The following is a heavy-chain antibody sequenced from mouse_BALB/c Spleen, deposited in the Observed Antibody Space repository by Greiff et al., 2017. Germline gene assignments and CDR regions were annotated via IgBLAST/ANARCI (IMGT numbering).Heavy chain of an antibody. D-gene: IGHD1-2*01. Sequence: EVKLMESGGGLVKPGGSLKLSCAASGFTFSDYYMYWVRQTPEKRLEWVATISDGGSYTYYPDSVKGRFTISRDNAKNNLYLQMSSLKSEDTAMYYCARVRFITTATSNWYFDVWGAGTTVTVSS. CDR1: GFTFSDYY. CDR3: ARVRFITTATSNWYFDV. CDR2: ISDGGSYT. V-gene: IGHV5-4*02. J-gene: IGHJ1*01.